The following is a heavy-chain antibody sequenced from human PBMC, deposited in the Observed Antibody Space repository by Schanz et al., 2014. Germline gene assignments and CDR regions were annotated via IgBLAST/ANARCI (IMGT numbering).Heavy chain of an antibody. CDR3: ARDLISSGWYG. J-gene: IGHJ4*02. CDR1: GFTFTTYA. D-gene: IGHD6-19*01. V-gene: IGHV3-21*04. CDR2: ISSGGRNI. Sequence: DVQLLESGGGLVQPGESLRLSCAASGFTFTTYAMTWVRQAPGKGLEWVSSISSGGRNISYADSLKGRFTISRDNARNSLYLQMNSLRVEDTAVYYCARDLISSGWYGWGQGTLVTVSS.